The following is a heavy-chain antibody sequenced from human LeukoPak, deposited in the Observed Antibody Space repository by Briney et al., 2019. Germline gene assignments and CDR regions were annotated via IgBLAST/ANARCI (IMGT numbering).Heavy chain of an antibody. CDR2: TYYGSKWSN. CDR1: GDSVSSNSAV. Sequence: SQTLSLTCAISGDSVSSNSAVWSWIRQSPSRGLEWPGRTYYGSKWSNDYAVSVRSRITINPDTSKNHFSLQLNSVTPEDTAVYYCARGGGAFDIWGQGTMVTVTS. CDR3: ARGGGAFDI. V-gene: IGHV6-1*01. J-gene: IGHJ3*02.